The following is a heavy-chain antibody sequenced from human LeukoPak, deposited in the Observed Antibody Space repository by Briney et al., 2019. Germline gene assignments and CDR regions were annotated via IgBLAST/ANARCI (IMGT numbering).Heavy chain of an antibody. Sequence: GGSLRLSCAASGFTFSSYAMHWVRQAPGKGLEWVAVISYDGSNKYYADSVKGRFTISRDNSKNTLYLQMNSLRAEDTAVYYCARVVDDWNDGAFDIWGQGTMVTVSS. CDR1: GFTFSSYA. V-gene: IGHV3-30*01. D-gene: IGHD1-1*01. CDR2: ISYDGSNK. CDR3: ARVVDDWNDGAFDI. J-gene: IGHJ3*02.